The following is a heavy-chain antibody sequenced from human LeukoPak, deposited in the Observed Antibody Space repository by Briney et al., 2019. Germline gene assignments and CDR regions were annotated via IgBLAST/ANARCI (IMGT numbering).Heavy chain of an antibody. Sequence: ASVKVSCKASGYTFTGYYMHWVRQAPGHGLEWMGWINPTSGGTNYAQKFQGRVTMTRDTSISTAHMELSRLRSNDTAVYYCARADPYPYSSGFSAFDIWGQGTMVTVSS. J-gene: IGHJ3*02. CDR3: ARADPYPYSSGFSAFDI. CDR1: GYTFTGYY. CDR2: INPTSGGT. D-gene: IGHD6-19*01. V-gene: IGHV1-2*02.